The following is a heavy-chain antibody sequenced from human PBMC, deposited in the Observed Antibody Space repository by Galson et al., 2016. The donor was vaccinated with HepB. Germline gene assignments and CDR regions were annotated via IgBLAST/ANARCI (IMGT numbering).Heavy chain of an antibody. V-gene: IGHV2-70*18. CDR2: IDWDDDK. CDR3: ARRTYLVDAFDI. D-gene: IGHD1-1*01. CDR1: GGSISSGDYS. Sequence: TLSLTCAVSGGSISSGDYSWSWIRQPPGKALEWLALIDWDDDKYYNTSLKTRLTISKDTSKNQVALTMTNMDPVDTATYYCARRTYLVDAFDIWGQGTMVTVSS. J-gene: IGHJ3*02.